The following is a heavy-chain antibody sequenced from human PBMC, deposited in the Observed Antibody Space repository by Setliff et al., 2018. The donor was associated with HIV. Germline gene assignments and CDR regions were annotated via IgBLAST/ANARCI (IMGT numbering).Heavy chain of an antibody. V-gene: IGHV4-59*02. CDR2: ASYSGNA. CDR3: ARDHSTLGRSDDAFDM. Sequence: SETLSLTCTVSGDSVSRYYWSWIRQSPGKGLEWIGYASYSGNANYNPSLKSRATISVDTTKNQFSLKLTSMTAADTAIYYCARDHSTLGRSDDAFDMWGPGTMVTVS. D-gene: IGHD3-3*01. J-gene: IGHJ3*02. CDR1: GDSVSRYY.